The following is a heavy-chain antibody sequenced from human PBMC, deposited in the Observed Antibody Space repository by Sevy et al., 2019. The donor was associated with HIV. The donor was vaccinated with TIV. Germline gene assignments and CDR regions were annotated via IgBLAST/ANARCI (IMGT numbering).Heavy chain of an antibody. CDR2: MALDGSEE. J-gene: IGHJ5*02. CDR1: GFTFSNYA. D-gene: IGHD5-12*01. Sequence: GGSLRLSCAASGFTFSNYAMQWVRQSPGKGLEWVSHMALDGSEEYYTESVKGRFTISRDNSKNTLYLQMNSLSVEDTAVYYCARVVGWGSGYSYSWFDHWGQGTLVTVSS. CDR3: ARVVGWGSGYSYSWFDH. V-gene: IGHV3-30*04.